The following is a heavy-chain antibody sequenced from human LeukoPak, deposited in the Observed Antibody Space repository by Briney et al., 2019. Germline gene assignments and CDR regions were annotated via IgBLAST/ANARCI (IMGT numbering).Heavy chain of an antibody. D-gene: IGHD6-13*01. V-gene: IGHV1-18*01. CDR3: ARGSSSSWSSADY. Sequence: ASVKVSCKASGYTFTSYGISWVRQAPGQGLEWMGWISAYNGNTNYAQKFQGRVTITADKSTSTAYMELSSLRSEDTAVYYCARGSSSSWSSADYWGQGTLVTVSS. CDR2: ISAYNGNT. CDR1: GYTFTSYG. J-gene: IGHJ4*02.